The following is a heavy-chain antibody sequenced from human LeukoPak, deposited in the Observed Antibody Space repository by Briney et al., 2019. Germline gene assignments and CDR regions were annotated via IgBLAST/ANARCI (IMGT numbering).Heavy chain of an antibody. CDR3: ECGAVSCSNGWFDY. CDR1: GFTFSSYG. CDR2: IRCDSSYI. Sequence: KPGGSLRLSCAASGFTFSSYGMHWVRQAPGKGLEWVTFIRCDSSYIYYADSVKGRFTISRDNDKHTLYLQMNSLRAEDTAVYYCECGAVSCSNGWFDYWGQGTLVTVSS. J-gene: IGHJ4*02. D-gene: IGHD2-2*01. V-gene: IGHV3-21*01.